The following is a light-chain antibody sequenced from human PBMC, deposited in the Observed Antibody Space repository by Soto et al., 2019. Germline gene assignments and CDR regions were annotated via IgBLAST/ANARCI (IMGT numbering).Light chain of an antibody. V-gene: IGKV3-15*01. CDR2: GAS. Sequence: EIVLTQSPATLSLSPGERATLSCRASPSVTNFLAWYQHKPGQAPRLLIYGASTRATGIPARFSGRGSGTEFTLTISSLQSVDFAVYYCQQYDNWPQTFGQGTKVDIK. J-gene: IGKJ1*01. CDR1: PSVTNF. CDR3: QQYDNWPQT.